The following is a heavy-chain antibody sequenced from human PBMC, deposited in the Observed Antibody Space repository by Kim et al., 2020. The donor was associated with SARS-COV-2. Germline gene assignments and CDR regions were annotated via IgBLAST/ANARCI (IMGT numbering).Heavy chain of an antibody. Sequence: SVKVSCKASGDTFSSYDIHWVRQAPGQGLEWMGRIIPNCGTANYAQKFQGRVTITADESTSTAYMELSSLRSEDTAVYYCARERQGIAPDAFDIWGQGTLGTASS. CDR3: ARERQGIAPDAFDI. V-gene: IGHV1-69*13. CDR1: GDTFSSYD. J-gene: IGHJ3*02. D-gene: IGHD6-13*01. CDR2: IIPNCGTA.